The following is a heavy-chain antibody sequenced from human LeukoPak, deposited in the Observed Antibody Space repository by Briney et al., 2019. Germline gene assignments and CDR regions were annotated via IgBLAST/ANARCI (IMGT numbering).Heavy chain of an antibody. V-gene: IGHV3-48*03. CDR3: ARVAMIVAKPYDY. Sequence: PGGSLRLSCAASGFTFSSYEMNWVRQAPGKGLEWVSYISSSGSTIYYADSVKGRFTISRDNAKNSLYLQMNSLRAEDTAVYYCARVAMIVAKPYDYWGQGTLVTVSS. J-gene: IGHJ4*02. CDR2: ISSSGSTI. CDR1: GFTFSSYE. D-gene: IGHD3-22*01.